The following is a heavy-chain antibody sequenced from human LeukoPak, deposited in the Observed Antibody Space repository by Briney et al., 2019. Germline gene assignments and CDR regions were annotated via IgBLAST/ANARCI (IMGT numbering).Heavy chain of an antibody. CDR1: GFTFDDYA. Sequence: PGGSLRLSCAASGFTFDDYAMHWVRQAPGEGLEWVSGISWNSGSIGYADSVKGRFTISRDNAKNSLYLQMNSLRAEDTALYYCAKSRGGSYSPFDYWGQGTLVTVSS. CDR2: ISWNSGSI. J-gene: IGHJ4*02. CDR3: AKSRGGSYSPFDY. V-gene: IGHV3-9*01. D-gene: IGHD1-26*01.